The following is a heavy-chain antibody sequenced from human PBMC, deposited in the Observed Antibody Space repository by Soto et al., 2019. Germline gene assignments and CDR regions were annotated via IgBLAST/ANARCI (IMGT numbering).Heavy chain of an antibody. V-gene: IGHV3-48*01. Sequence: EVQLVESGGGLVQPGGSLRLSCEASGFTFSSYNMNWVRQAPGKGLEWVSYISSSGSTKHYVDSVKGRFTISRDNAKNSLYLQMNSLRADDTAVYYCAGSGNYYLDYWGQGTLVTVSS. CDR1: GFTFSSYN. CDR2: ISSSGSTK. J-gene: IGHJ4*02. D-gene: IGHD6-25*01. CDR3: AGSGNYYLDY.